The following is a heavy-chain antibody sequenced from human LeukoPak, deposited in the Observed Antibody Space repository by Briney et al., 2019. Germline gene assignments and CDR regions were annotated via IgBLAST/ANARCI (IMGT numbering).Heavy chain of an antibody. CDR3: AKSRSGIAAAGTNY. Sequence: GGTLRLSCAASGFTFSSYAMSWVRQAPGKGLEWVSAISGSGGSTYYADSVKGRFTISRDNSKNTLYLQMNSLRAEDTAVYYCAKSRSGIAAAGTNYWGQGTLVTVSS. V-gene: IGHV3-23*01. J-gene: IGHJ4*02. D-gene: IGHD6-13*01. CDR2: ISGSGGST. CDR1: GFTFSSYA.